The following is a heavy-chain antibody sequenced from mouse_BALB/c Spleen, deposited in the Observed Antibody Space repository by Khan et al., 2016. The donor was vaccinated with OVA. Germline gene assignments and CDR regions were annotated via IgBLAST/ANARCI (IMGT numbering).Heavy chain of an antibody. CDR2: IWGDGSK. V-gene: IGHV2-6-7*01. CDR3: ARAYYANYREAIDY. J-gene: IGHJ4*01. CDR1: GFSLTGYG. D-gene: IGHD2-10*01. Sequence: VQLQESGPGPVAPSQSLSITCTASGFSLTGYGVNWVRQPPGKGLEWLGMIWGDGSKDYNSALKSRLSICTDNSTSQVSLKMNSLQTDDTARYYCARAYYANYREAIDYWGQGTSVTVSS.